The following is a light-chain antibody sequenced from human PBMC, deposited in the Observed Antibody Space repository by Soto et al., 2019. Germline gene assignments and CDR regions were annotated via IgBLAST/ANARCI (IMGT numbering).Light chain of an antibody. CDR3: QQYGSSLLT. Sequence: ETVLTQSPGTLSLSPGERATLSCRASQSISSSYLAWYQQKPGQAPRLLIYGASSRATGIPDRFSGSGSGTDFTLTISSLEPEDVAVYYCQQYGSSLLTFGQGTKVEIK. CDR2: GAS. CDR1: QSISSSY. J-gene: IGKJ1*01. V-gene: IGKV3-20*01.